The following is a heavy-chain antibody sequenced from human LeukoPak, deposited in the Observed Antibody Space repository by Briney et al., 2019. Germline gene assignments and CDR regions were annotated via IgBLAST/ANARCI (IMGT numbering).Heavy chain of an antibody. CDR2: ISSSGSTI. CDR3: ARGDSGSYYFDY. CDR1: GFTFSSYE. J-gene: IGHJ4*02. V-gene: IGHV3-48*03. D-gene: IGHD1-26*01. Sequence: GGSLRLSCAASGFTFSSYEMNWVRQAPGKGLEWVSYISSSGSTIYYADAVKRRFTISRDNAKNSLYLQMNSLRAEDTAVYYCARGDSGSYYFDYWGQGTLVTVSS.